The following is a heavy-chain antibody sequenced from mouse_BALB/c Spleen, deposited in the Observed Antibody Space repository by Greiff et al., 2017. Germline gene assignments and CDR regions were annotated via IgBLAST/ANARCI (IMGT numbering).Heavy chain of an antibody. CDR3: ARGEYGYDAMDY. CDR1: GFNIKDTY. V-gene: IGHV14-3*02. CDR2: IDPANGNT. Sequence: EVQLQQSGAELVKPGASVKLSCTASGFNIKDTYMHWVKQRPEQGLEWIGRIDPANGNTKYDPKFQGKATITADTSSNTAYLQLSSLTSEDTAVCYCARGEYGYDAMDYWGQGTSVTVSS. D-gene: IGHD2-10*02. J-gene: IGHJ4*01.